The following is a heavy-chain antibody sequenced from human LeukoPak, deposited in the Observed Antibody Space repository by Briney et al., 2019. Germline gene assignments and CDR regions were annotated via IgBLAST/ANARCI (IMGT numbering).Heavy chain of an antibody. J-gene: IGHJ6*03. Sequence: GESLKISCKGSGYSFTTYWIGWVRQMPGKSLEWIGIIYPGDSDTRYSPSFQGQVTISADKSISTAYLQWSSLKASDTAMYYCARPRKEGPSSSWGGYYYYMDVWGKGTTVTVSS. CDR1: GYSFTTYW. CDR3: ARPRKEGPSSSWGGYYYYMDV. D-gene: IGHD6-13*01. CDR2: IYPGDSDT. V-gene: IGHV5-51*01.